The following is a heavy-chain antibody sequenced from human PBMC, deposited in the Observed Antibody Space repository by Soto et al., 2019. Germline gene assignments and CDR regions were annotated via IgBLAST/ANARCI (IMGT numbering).Heavy chain of an antibody. CDR1: GFTFNPYT. J-gene: IGHJ4*02. CDR3: AKGGPIQYYFDF. Sequence: EVQLLESGGGSVQPGGSLRLSCAASGFTFNPYTMGWVRQAPGKGLQWVSAITGKGDTTSYADSVKGRFTISRDNSDNTLYLQMSSLRADDTAIYYCAKGGPIQYYFDFWGRGTLVTVSS. V-gene: IGHV3-23*01. D-gene: IGHD2-2*02. CDR2: ITGKGDTT.